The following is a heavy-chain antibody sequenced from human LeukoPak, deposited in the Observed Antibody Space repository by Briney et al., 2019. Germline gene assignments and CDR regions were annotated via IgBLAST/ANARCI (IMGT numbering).Heavy chain of an antibody. CDR1: GGSIGSSSYY. CDR2: IYYSGST. V-gene: IGHV4-39*01. J-gene: IGHJ3*02. D-gene: IGHD3-22*01. Sequence: PSETLSLTCTVSGGSIGSSSYYWGWIRQPPGKGLEWIGSIYYSGSTYYNPSLKSRVTISVDTSKNQFSLKLSSVTAADTAVYYCALYDSSGYGAFDIWGQGTMVTVFS. CDR3: ALYDSSGYGAFDI.